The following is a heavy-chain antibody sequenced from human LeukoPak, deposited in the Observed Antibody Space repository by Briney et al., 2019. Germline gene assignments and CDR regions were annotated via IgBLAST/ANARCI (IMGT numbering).Heavy chain of an antibody. CDR1: GFTVSSNY. CDR2: IYSGGST. V-gene: IGHV3-66*01. Sequence: GGSLSLPCAASGFTVSSNYMSWLRQAPGKGLEWVSVIYSGGSTYYAHSVKGRFTISGDNSKNTLYLQMNSLRAEATAVYYCARAGGSGSYYQHTPQRYHHGMDFSGQGTPVTVSS. CDR3: ARAGGSGSYYQHTPQRYHHGMDF. J-gene: IGHJ6*02. D-gene: IGHD3-10*01.